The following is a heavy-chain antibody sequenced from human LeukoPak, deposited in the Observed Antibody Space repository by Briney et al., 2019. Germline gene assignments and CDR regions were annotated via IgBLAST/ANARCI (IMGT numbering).Heavy chain of an antibody. CDR2: IYYSGST. CDR3: ARGRWTHYFDY. Sequence: PSETLSLTCTVSGGSISSSSYYWGWIRQPPGKGLEWIGSIYYSGSTNYNPSLKSRVTISVDTSKNQFSLKLSSVTAGDTAVYYCARGRWTHYFDYWGQGTLVTVSS. J-gene: IGHJ4*02. D-gene: IGHD4-23*01. CDR1: GGSISSSSYY. V-gene: IGHV4-39*07.